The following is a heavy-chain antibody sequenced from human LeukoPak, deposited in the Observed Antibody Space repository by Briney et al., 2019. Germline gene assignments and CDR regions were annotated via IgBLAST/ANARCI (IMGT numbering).Heavy chain of an antibody. V-gene: IGHV3-23*01. J-gene: IGHJ5*02. D-gene: IGHD2-15*01. CDR3: AKMVGLYNWFDP. CDR1: GFTFSSYS. Sequence: GGSLRLSCGASGFTFSSYSMNWVRQAPGKGLEWVSAISGSGGSTYYADSVKGRFTISRDNSKNTLYLQMNSLRAEDTAVYYCAKMVGLYNWFDPWGQGTLVTVSS. CDR2: ISGSGGST.